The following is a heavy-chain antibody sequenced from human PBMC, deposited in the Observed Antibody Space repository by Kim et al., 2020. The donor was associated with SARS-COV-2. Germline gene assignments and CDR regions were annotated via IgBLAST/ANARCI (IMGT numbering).Heavy chain of an antibody. D-gene: IGHD2-15*01. CDR1: GFTVSSNY. CDR2: IYSGGST. V-gene: IGHV3-53*01. CDR3: ARDPSPHCSGGSCQI. Sequence: GGSLRLSCAASGFTVSSNYMSWVRQALGKGLEWVSVIYSGGSTYYADSVKGRFTISRDNSKNTLYLQMNSLRAEDTAVYYCARDPSPHCSGGSCQIWGQGTLVTVSS. J-gene: IGHJ4*02.